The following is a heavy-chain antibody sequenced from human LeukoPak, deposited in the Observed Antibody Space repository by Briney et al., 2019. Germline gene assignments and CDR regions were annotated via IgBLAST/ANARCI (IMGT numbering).Heavy chain of an antibody. D-gene: IGHD3-9*01. Sequence: PSETLSLTCTVSGGSISSYYWSWIRQPPGKGLEWIGHIYYSGSTNYNPSLKSRVTMSVDTSKNQFSLKLSSVTAADTAVYYCARGVGRILTTYYFDYWGQGTLVTVSA. V-gene: IGHV4-59*01. CDR2: IYYSGST. J-gene: IGHJ4*02. CDR3: ARGVGRILTTYYFDY. CDR1: GGSISSYY.